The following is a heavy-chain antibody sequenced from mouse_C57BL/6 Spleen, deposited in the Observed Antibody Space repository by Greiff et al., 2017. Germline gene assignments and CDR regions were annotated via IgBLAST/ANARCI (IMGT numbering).Heavy chain of an antibody. Sequence: VKLMESGGGLVKPGGSLKLSCAASGFTFSDYGMHWVRQAPEKGLEWVAYISSGSSTIYYADTVKGRFTISRDNAKNTLFLQMTSLRSEDTAMYYCARRILFGGQGTLVTVSA. CDR2: ISSGSSTI. J-gene: IGHJ3*01. V-gene: IGHV5-17*01. CDR3: ARRILF. CDR1: GFTFSDYG.